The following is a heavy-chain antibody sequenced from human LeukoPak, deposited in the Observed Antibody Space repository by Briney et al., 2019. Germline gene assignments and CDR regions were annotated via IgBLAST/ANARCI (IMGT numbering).Heavy chain of an antibody. D-gene: IGHD2-21*01. CDR3: ARADRLHGGPYLIGP. Sequence: GASVKVSCKTSGYSFTDYHMHWVRQAPGQGLEWMGWINPNSGGTSSAQKLQGRVTMTRDTSITTVYMEVRRLTSDDTAMYYCARADRLHGGPYLIGPWGLGTLVTVSS. CDR2: INPNSGGT. CDR1: GYSFTDYH. V-gene: IGHV1-2*02. J-gene: IGHJ5*02.